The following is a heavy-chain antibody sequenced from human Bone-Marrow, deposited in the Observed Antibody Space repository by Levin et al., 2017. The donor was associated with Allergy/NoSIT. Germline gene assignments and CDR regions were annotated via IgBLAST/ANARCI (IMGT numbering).Heavy chain of an antibody. J-gene: IGHJ5*02. V-gene: IGHV4-34*01. D-gene: IGHD5-12*01. CDR2: INHSGST. CDR3: ARVRGYARRRYNWFDP. Sequence: RSQTLSLTCAVYGGSFSGYYWSWIRQPPGKGLEWIGEINHSGSTNYNPSLKSRVTISVDTSKNQFSLKLSSVTAADTAVYYCARVRGYARRRYNWFDPWGQGTLVTVSS. CDR1: GGSFSGYY.